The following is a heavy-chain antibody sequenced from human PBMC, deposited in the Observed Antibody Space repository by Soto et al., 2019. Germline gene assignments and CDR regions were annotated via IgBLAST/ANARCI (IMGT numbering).Heavy chain of an antibody. CDR1: GGTFSSDS. CDR3: ARSGGLDRDFNY. D-gene: IGHD2-15*01. J-gene: IGHJ4*02. V-gene: IGHV1-69*12. Sequence: QVQLVQSGAEVKKPGSSVKVSCKASGGTFSSDSFSWVRQAPGQGLELMGGIIPMFDTPIYAQKFQDRVTITADESKSTAYMQLSSLRSGDTAVYYCARSGGLDRDFNYWGQGSLVTVSS. CDR2: IIPMFDTP.